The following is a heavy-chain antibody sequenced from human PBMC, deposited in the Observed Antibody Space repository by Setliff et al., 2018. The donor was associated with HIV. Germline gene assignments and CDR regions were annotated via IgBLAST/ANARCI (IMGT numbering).Heavy chain of an antibody. CDR3: ARDLFTSGSDRSRQAGYYYYYYMDV. CDR1: GYTFTSYG. V-gene: IGHV1-18*01. CDR2: ISTHSVYSVNK. D-gene: IGHD3-10*01. J-gene: IGHJ6*03. Sequence: ASVKVSCKAFGYTFTSYGINWVRQAPGQGLEWMGWISTHSVYSVNKNYAQKFQGRVTLTTDTSTSTAYMELRSLRSDDTAVYYCARDLFTSGSDRSRQAGYYYYYYMDVWGKGTTVNVSS.